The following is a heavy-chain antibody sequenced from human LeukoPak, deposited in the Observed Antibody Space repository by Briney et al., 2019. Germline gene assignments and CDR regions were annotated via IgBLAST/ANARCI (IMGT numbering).Heavy chain of an antibody. CDR1: GASISNYY. V-gene: IGHV4-4*07. Sequence: SETLSLTCTVSGASISNYYWGWIRQPAGKGLEWIGRIYTSGTTNYNPSLKSRVTISVDTSKNQFSLKLSSVTAADTAVYYCASFYYDTTGYIDYWGQGTLVTVSS. CDR3: ASFYYDTTGYIDY. D-gene: IGHD3-22*01. CDR2: IYTSGTT. J-gene: IGHJ4*02.